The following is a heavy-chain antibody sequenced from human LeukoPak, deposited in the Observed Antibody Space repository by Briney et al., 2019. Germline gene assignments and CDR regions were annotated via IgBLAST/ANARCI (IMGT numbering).Heavy chain of an antibody. Sequence: PSETLSLTCTVSGGSISSSSYYWGWIGQPPGKGLEWIGSIYYSGSTYYNPSLKSRVTISVDTSKNQFSLKLSSVTAADTAVYYCAKGIRGYSYGHFDYWGQGTLVTVSS. CDR2: IYYSGST. D-gene: IGHD5-18*01. CDR1: GGSISSSSYY. CDR3: AKGIRGYSYGHFDY. J-gene: IGHJ4*02. V-gene: IGHV4-39*01.